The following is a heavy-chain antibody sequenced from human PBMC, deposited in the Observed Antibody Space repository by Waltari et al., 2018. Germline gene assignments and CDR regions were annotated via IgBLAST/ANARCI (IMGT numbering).Heavy chain of an antibody. D-gene: IGHD4-17*01. CDR3: ARSDLSYGDYDWYFDL. CDR2: IYYSGST. CDR1: GGSISSHN. Sequence: QVQLQESGPGLVTPSETLPLTCTVSGGSISSHNRSWIRQPPGKGLEWIGYIYYSGSTNYNPSLKSRVTISVDTSKNQFSLKLSSVTAADTAVYYCARSDLSYGDYDWYFDLWGRGTLVTVSS. J-gene: IGHJ2*01. V-gene: IGHV4-59*11.